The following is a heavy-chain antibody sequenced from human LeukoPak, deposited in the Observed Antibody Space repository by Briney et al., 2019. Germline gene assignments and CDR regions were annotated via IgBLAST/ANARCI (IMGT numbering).Heavy chain of an antibody. V-gene: IGHV3-48*03. D-gene: IGHD3-22*01. J-gene: IGHJ4*02. CDR2: ISSGGSTI. CDR3: ARVLLRHFDY. Sequence: GGSLRLSCAASGFTFSTYEMNCVRQAPGKGLEWVSYISSGGSTIYYADSVKGRFIISRDNAKNSLYLQMNSLRAEDTAVYYCARVLLRHFDYWGQGTLVTVSS. CDR1: GFTFSTYE.